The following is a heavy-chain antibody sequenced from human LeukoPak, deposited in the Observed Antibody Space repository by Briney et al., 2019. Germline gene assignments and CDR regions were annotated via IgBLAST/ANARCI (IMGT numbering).Heavy chain of an antibody. CDR3: TRVDTVTSFDY. Sequence: GGSLRLSCTASGFTFGDYAMSWVRQAPGKGLEWVGFIRSKAYGGTTEYAASVKSRFTISRDDSKSIAYLQMNSLKTEDTAVYYCTRVDTVTSFDYWGQGTLVTVSS. J-gene: IGHJ4*02. D-gene: IGHD4-17*01. CDR1: GFTFGDYA. V-gene: IGHV3-49*04. CDR2: IRSKAYGGTT.